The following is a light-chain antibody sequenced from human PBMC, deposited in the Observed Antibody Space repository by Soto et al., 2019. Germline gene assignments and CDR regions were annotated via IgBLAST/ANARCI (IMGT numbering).Light chain of an antibody. Sequence: EIVLTQSPGTLSLSPGERATLSCRASQSVSSNFLAWYQQKPGQAPRLLIYGTSSRATGIPDRFSGSRSGTDFTLTISRLEPKDFVVYYCQQYGSSPRTFGQGTKVDIK. CDR2: GTS. CDR1: QSVSSNF. CDR3: QQYGSSPRT. J-gene: IGKJ1*01. V-gene: IGKV3-20*01.